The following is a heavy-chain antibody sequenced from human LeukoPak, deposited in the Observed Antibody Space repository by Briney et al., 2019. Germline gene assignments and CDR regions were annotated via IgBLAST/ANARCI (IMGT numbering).Heavy chain of an antibody. V-gene: IGHV3-9*01. CDR1: GFTFDDYA. CDR2: ISWNSGSI. D-gene: IGHD3-10*01. Sequence: GGSLRLSCAASGFTFDDYAMHWVRQAPGKGLEWVSGISWNSGSIGYADSVKGRFTISRDNAKNSLYLQMNSLRAEDTALYYCAKEGEGFGEFYYYYMDVWGKGTTVTVSS. J-gene: IGHJ6*03. CDR3: AKEGEGFGEFYYYYMDV.